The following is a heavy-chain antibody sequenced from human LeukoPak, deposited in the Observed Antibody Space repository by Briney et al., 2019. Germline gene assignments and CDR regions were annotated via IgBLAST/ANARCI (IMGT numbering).Heavy chain of an antibody. CDR3: ARFRFAGSGYYYYYYGMDV. D-gene: IGHD3-22*01. V-gene: IGHV4-34*01. CDR2: INHSGST. CDR1: GGSISSYY. J-gene: IGHJ6*02. Sequence: SETLSLTCTVSGGSISSYYWSWIRQPPGKGLEWIGEINHSGSTNYNPSLKSRVTISVDTSKNQFSLKLSSVTAADTAVYYCARFRFAGSGYYYYYYGMDVWGQGTTVTVSS.